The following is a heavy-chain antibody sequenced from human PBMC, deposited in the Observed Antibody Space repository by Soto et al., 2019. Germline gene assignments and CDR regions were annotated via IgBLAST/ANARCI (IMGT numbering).Heavy chain of an antibody. CDR3: ARMRLARLDH. CDR2: INPASQLT. D-gene: IGHD2-21*01. Sequence: QVQLLQSGTEVKRPGSSVKVSCKTSEVSFNSYGFAWGRKAPGRGLGWVGKINPASQLTNYEQSLQGRVTITADTSTRTAYMELSGLTSEDTAVYFCARMRLARLDHWGQGTLVTVSS. J-gene: IGHJ4*02. CDR1: EVSFNSYG. V-gene: IGHV1-69*09.